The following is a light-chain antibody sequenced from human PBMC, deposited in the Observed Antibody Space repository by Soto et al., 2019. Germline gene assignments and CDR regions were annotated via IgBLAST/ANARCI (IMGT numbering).Light chain of an antibody. CDR2: DAS. CDR3: QQYNSYPWT. Sequence: DIQMTQSPSTLSASVGDRVTITCRASQSISSWLAWYQQKPGKAPKLLIYDASSLESGVPSRFSGSGSGTEFTLTNSSLQRDDFATYYCQQYNSYPWTFGQGTKVEIK. CDR1: QSISSW. J-gene: IGKJ1*01. V-gene: IGKV1-5*01.